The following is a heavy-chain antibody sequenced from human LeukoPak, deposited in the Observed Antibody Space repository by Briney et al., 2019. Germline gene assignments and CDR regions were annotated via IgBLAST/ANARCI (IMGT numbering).Heavy chain of an antibody. CDR2: IGGRDGST. V-gene: IGHV3-23*01. CDR3: AKGHYYGSGSLDY. Sequence: GGSLRLSCAASGFTFRSYGMSWVRQAPGKGLEWVSAIGGRDGSTYYADSVKGRLTISRDNSKNTLYVQMNSLRAEDTAVYYCAKGHYYGSGSLDYWGQGTLVTVSS. D-gene: IGHD3-10*01. J-gene: IGHJ4*02. CDR1: GFTFRSYG.